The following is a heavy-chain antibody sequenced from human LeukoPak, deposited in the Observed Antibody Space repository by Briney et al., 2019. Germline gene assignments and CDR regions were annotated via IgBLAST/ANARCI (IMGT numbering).Heavy chain of an antibody. CDR1: GFTFSSYA. CDR3: AKAYSSSWYLKNFDY. Sequence: GGSLRLSCAASGFTFSSYAMSWVRQAPGKGLEWVSAISSSGGSTYYADSVKGRFTISRDNSKNTLYLQMNSLRAEDTAVYYCAKAYSSSWYLKNFDYWGQGTLVTVSS. D-gene: IGHD6-13*01. J-gene: IGHJ4*02. V-gene: IGHV3-23*01. CDR2: ISSSGGST.